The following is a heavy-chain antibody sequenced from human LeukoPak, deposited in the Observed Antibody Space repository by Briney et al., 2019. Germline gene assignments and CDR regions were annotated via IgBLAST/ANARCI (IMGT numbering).Heavy chain of an antibody. Sequence: ASVKVSCKVSGYTLNELSMHWVRQAPGKGLEWMGGFDPEDGETIYAQKFQGRVTMTEDTSTDTAYMELSSLRSEDTAVYYCATGLMVRGVTPLDYWGQGTLVTVSS. V-gene: IGHV1-24*01. CDR1: GYTLNELS. CDR3: ATGLMVRGVTPLDY. J-gene: IGHJ4*02. D-gene: IGHD3-10*01. CDR2: FDPEDGET.